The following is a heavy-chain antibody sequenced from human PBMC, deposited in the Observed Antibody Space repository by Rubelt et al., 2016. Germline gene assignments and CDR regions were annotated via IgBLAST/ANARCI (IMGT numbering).Heavy chain of an antibody. CDR2: INPNSGGT. D-gene: IGHD5-12*01. Sequence: QVQLVQSGAEVKKPGASVKVSCKASGYTFTGYYMHWVRQAPGQGLEWMGWINPNSGGTNYSHKFQGRVTSTRDTSVITVYMERSMLTSDDTAVYYCARGNSGYDYGLDYWGQGTLVTVSS. CDR1: GYTFTGYY. V-gene: IGHV1-2*07. CDR3: ARGNSGYDYGLDY. J-gene: IGHJ4*02.